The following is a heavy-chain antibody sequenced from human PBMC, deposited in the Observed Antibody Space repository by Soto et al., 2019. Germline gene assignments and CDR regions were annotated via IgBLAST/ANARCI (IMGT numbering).Heavy chain of an antibody. CDR2: IYYSGST. V-gene: IGHV4-31*03. CDR1: GGSISSGGYY. D-gene: IGHD2-15*01. Sequence: QVQLQESGPGLVKPSQTLSLTCTVSGGSISSGGYYWSWIRQHPGKGLEWIGYIYYSGSTYYNPSRKSXXTXSXXMSKDQCSLKLSSVTAADTAVYYCAVSRYGYSMDVWGQGTTVTVSS. CDR3: AVSRYGYSMDV. J-gene: IGHJ6*02.